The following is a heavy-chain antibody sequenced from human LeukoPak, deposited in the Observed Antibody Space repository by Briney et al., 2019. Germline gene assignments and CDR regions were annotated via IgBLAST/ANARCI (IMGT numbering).Heavy chain of an antibody. D-gene: IGHD3-10*01. J-gene: IGHJ4*02. CDR1: GFTFSRYW. Sequence: PPGGSLRLSCAASGFTFSRYWMSWVRQAPGKELEWVANIKEDGSVKYYVESVKGRFTISRDNAKNSLYLQMNSLRAEDTAVYYCAASITMFDYWGQGTLVTVSS. CDR3: AASITMFDY. CDR2: IKEDGSVK. V-gene: IGHV3-7*02.